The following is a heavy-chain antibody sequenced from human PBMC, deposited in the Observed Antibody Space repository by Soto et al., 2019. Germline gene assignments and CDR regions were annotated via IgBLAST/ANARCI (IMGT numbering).Heavy chain of an antibody. V-gene: IGHV2-5*02. J-gene: IGHJ5*02. D-gene: IGHD2-21*01. CDR2: IYWDHDK. Sequence: QITLKESGPPLVKPTQTLTLTCTFSGFSLTTRGVGVGWIRQPPGKALECLALIYWDHDKRYSPSRQSRLSNTNDPSTNQVVLTMTNVDPVDTATYYSAHSPNYSQYDWFDPWGKGTLLSVSS. CDR3: AHSPNYSQYDWFDP. CDR1: GFSLTTRGVG.